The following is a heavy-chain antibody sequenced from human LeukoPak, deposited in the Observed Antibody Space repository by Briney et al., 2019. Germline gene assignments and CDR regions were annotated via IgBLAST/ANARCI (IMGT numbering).Heavy chain of an antibody. CDR1: GHSVSSYGDA. CDR3: VRGEYYFDY. Sequence: QTLTLPCGISGHSVSSYGDAWTRIRQSPSRGLEWLGRTYYKSKWYNDYEVSVKSRITINADTSKNQFSLQLNSVTPEDTAVYYCVRGEYYFDYWGQGTLVTVSS. CDR2: TYYKSKWYN. J-gene: IGHJ4*02. V-gene: IGHV6-1*01.